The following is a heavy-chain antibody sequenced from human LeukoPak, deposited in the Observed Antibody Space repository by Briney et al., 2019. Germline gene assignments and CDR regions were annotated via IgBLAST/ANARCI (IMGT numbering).Heavy chain of an antibody. CDR3: ARDHSSGWLGLYYFDY. CDR1: GYTFNYFW. CDR2: LNTDGSYT. J-gene: IGHJ4*02. D-gene: IGHD6-19*01. Sequence: PGGSLRLSCAASGYTFNYFWMHWVRQAPGKGLAWVSRLNTDGSYTGYADSVKGRFTISRDNAKNSLYLQMNSLRAEDTAVYYCARDHSSGWLGLYYFDYWGQGTLVTVSS. V-gene: IGHV3-74*01.